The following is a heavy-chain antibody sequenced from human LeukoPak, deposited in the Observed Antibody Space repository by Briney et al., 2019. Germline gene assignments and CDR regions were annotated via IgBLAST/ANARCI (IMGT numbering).Heavy chain of an antibody. V-gene: IGHV3-23*01. CDR2: ISGSGGST. CDR3: AKDTPTTGYHLDS. J-gene: IGHJ4*02. D-gene: IGHD1-1*01. CDR1: GFTFSSYG. Sequence: GGSLRLSCAASGFTFSSYGMGWVRQAPGKGLEWVSAISGSGGSTYYADSVKGRFTISRDNSENTLYLQINSLRVEDTAVYYCAKDTPTTGYHLDSWGQGTLVTVSS.